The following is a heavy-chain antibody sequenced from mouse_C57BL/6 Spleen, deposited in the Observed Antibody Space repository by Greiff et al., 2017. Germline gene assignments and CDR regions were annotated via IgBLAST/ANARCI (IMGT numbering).Heavy chain of an antibody. Sequence: QVQLQQSGPGLVQPSQSLSITCTVSGFSLTSYGVHWVRQSPGKGLEWLGVIWRGGSTDYNAAFMSRLSITKDNSKGQVFFKMNSLQADDTSIYDSAKRGYGSRYFDVWGTGTTVTVSS. CDR2: IWRGGST. V-gene: IGHV2-5*01. CDR3: AKRGYGSRYFDV. D-gene: IGHD1-1*01. CDR1: GFSLTSYG. J-gene: IGHJ1*03.